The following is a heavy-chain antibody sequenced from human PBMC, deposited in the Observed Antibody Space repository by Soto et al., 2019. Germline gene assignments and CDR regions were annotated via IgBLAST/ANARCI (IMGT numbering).Heavy chain of an antibody. CDR2: IDPSGGVT. J-gene: IGHJ4*02. D-gene: IGHD3-16*01. V-gene: IGHV1-46*01. CDR1: GYTFTKFH. Sequence: ASVKVSCKASGYTFTKFHIHWVRHAPGQGLEWMGMIDPSGGVTRDAQRFQGRITMTSDTSTSSVYMELRGLTSEDTAVYYCARDVLGHDNYETIGYYFDHWGPGTLVTVSS. CDR3: ARDVLGHDNYETIGYYFDH.